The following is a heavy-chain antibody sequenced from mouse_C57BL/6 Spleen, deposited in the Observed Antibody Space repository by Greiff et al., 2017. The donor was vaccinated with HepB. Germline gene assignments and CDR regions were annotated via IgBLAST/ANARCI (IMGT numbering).Heavy chain of an antibody. CDR1: GFTFSSYA. Sequence: EVKLVESGGGLVKPGGSLKLSCAASGFTFSSYAMSWVRQTPEKRLEWVATISDGGSYTYYPDNVKGRFTISRDNAKNNLYLQMSHLKSEDTAMYYCARDYDRYYFDYWGQGTTLTVSS. J-gene: IGHJ2*01. CDR3: ARDYDRYYFDY. V-gene: IGHV5-4*01. D-gene: IGHD2-12*01. CDR2: ISDGGSYT.